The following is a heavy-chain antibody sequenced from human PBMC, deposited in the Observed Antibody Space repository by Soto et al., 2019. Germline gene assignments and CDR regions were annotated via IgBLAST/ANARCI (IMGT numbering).Heavy chain of an antibody. Sequence: SETLSLTCTVSGGSISSYYWSWIRQPPGKGLEWIGYIYYSGSTNYNPSLKSRVTISVDTSKNQFSLKLSSVTAADTAVHYCARAYDSSGYSLLGPWGQGTLVTVSS. J-gene: IGHJ5*02. CDR1: GGSISSYY. V-gene: IGHV4-59*01. CDR2: IYYSGST. CDR3: ARAYDSSGYSLLGP. D-gene: IGHD3-22*01.